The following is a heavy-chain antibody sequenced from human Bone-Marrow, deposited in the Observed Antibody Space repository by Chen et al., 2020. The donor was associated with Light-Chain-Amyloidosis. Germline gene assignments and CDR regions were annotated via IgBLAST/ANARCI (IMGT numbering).Heavy chain of an antibody. CDR1: GYTFPNYW. CDR3: ARRRDGYNFDY. J-gene: IGHJ4*02. V-gene: IGHV5-51*01. D-gene: IGHD5-12*01. CDR2: IYPDDSDA. Sequence: EVQLEQSGTEVKKPGESLKISCKGSGYTFPNYWIGWVRQMPGKGLEWMGVIYPDDSDARYSPSFEGQVTISADKYITTAYLQWRSLKASDTAMYYCARRRDGYNFDYWGQGTLVTVSS.